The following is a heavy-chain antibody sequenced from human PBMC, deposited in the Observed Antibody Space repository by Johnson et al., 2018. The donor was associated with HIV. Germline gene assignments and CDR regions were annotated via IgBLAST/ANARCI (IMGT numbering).Heavy chain of an antibody. CDR3: ARDRRNYYDSSGYPDYDAFDI. V-gene: IGHV3-30*02. J-gene: IGHJ3*02. CDR2: TRYDGSNK. CDR1: GLTFSGSG. Sequence: VQLLESGGGMVQPGGSLRLSCAASGLTFSGSGMHWVRQAPGKGLEWVAFTRYDGSNKHYVDSVKGRFTISRDNSKNTLYLQMNSLRAEDTALYYCARDRRNYYDSSGYPDYDAFDIWGQGTMVTVSS. D-gene: IGHD3-22*01.